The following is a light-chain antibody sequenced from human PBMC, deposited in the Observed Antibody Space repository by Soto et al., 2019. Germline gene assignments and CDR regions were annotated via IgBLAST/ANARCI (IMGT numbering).Light chain of an antibody. CDR1: QSVSSSY. Sequence: EIVLTQSPGTLSLSPGERVTLSCRASQSVSSSYLAWYQQKPGQAPRLLIYGASSRATVIPDRFSGSGSGTVFTLTTSRLEAEDFAVYYCQQYDSSPYTFGQGTKVEIK. V-gene: IGKV3-20*01. CDR3: QQYDSSPYT. J-gene: IGKJ2*01. CDR2: GAS.